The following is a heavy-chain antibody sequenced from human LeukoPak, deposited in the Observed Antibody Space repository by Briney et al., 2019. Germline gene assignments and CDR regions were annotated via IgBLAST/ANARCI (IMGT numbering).Heavy chain of an antibody. CDR3: ARGPTIFGVVILDY. CDR2: IYYSGST. V-gene: IGHV4-59*01. J-gene: IGHJ4*02. Sequence: PSETLSLTCTVSGGSISSYYWSWIRQPPGKGLEWIRYIYYSGSTNYNPSLKSRVTMSLDTAKNYFSLKLSSVTAADTAVYYCARGPTIFGVVILDYRGQGTLVTVSS. D-gene: IGHD3-3*01. CDR1: GGSISSYY.